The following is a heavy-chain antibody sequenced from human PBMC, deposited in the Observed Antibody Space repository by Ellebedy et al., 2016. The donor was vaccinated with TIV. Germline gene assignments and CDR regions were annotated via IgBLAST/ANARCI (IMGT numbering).Heavy chain of an antibody. Sequence: PGGSLRLSCAASEFTLNSYVMTWVRQAPGKGLEWVSSLTGSAGRTFYADSVKGRFTISRDNSKNTLYLQMNSLRAEDTAVYYCAKEHYDFWSVPHMDVWGQGTTVSVSS. CDR3: AKEHYDFWSVPHMDV. J-gene: IGHJ6*02. V-gene: IGHV3-23*01. CDR1: EFTLNSYV. CDR2: LTGSAGRT. D-gene: IGHD3-3*01.